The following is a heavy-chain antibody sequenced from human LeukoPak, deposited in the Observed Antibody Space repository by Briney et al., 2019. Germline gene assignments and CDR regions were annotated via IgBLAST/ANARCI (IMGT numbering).Heavy chain of an antibody. CDR3: ARGGHYYDSSGYYNY. Sequence: GSSVKVSCKASGGTFSSYAISWVRQAPGQGLEWMGGIIPIFGTANYAQKFQGRVTITADESTSTAYMELSSLRSEDTAVYYCARGGHYYDSSGYYNYWGQGTLVTVSS. V-gene: IGHV1-69*01. CDR2: IIPIFGTA. D-gene: IGHD3-22*01. CDR1: GGTFSSYA. J-gene: IGHJ4*02.